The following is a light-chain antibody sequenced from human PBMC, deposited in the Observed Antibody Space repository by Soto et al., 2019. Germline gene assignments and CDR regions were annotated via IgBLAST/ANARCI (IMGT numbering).Light chain of an antibody. CDR2: AAS. Sequence: AIRMTQSPSSFSASTGYRVTITCRASQGISSYLAWYQQKPGKDPKLLIYAASTLQSGVPSRFSGSGSGTDFTLTISCLQSEDFATYYCQQDYSYPLTFGGGTKVEIK. CDR1: QGISSY. J-gene: IGKJ4*01. CDR3: QQDYSYPLT. V-gene: IGKV1-8*01.